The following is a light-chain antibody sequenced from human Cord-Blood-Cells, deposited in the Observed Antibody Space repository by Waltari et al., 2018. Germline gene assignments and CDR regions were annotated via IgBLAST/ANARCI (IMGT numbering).Light chain of an antibody. Sequence: ELVLTQSPATLSLSPGERATLPCRASQSVSSYLACYQQKPGQAPRLLIYDASNRATGIPARFSGSVSGTDFTLTISSLEPEDFAVYYCQQRSNWPPLTFGGGTKVEIK. J-gene: IGKJ4*01. CDR2: DAS. CDR3: QQRSNWPPLT. V-gene: IGKV3-11*01. CDR1: QSVSSY.